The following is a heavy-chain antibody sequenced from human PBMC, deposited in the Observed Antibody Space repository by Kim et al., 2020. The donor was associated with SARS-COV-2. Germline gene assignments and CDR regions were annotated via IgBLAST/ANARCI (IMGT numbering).Heavy chain of an antibody. V-gene: IGHV3-64*01. CDR3: ASDSRELGHAFDL. Sequence: GGSLRLSCAASGFTFSSYAMHWVRQAPGKGLEYVSAISSNGGITYYANSVKGRFTISRDNSKNTLYLQMGSLRAEDMAVYYCASDSRELGHAFDLWGQGT. CDR1: GFTFSSYA. D-gene: IGHD1-26*01. CDR2: ISSNGGIT. J-gene: IGHJ3*01.